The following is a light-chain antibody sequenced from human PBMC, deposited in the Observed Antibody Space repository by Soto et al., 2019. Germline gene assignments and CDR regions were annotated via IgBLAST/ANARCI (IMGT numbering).Light chain of an antibody. CDR1: QGISNL. J-gene: IGKJ5*01. CDR2: AAS. V-gene: IGKV1-12*01. Sequence: DIPMTQSPSSVSASVGDRVTITCRASQGISNLLAWYQQKPGKAPKLLIYAASSLQSGVPSRFSGSGSGTDFTLNISSLKPEYFATYSCQQGNSCPVTFGQGTRLEI. CDR3: QQGNSCPVT.